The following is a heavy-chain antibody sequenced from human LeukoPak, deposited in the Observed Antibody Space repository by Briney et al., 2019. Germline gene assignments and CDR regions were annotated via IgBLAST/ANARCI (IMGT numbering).Heavy chain of an antibody. Sequence: PGGSLRLSCAASGFTFSSYAMSWVRQAPEKGLEWVSTISGSGGGTYYADSVKGRFTISRDDSKNTLYLQMNSLRAEDTAVYYCAKPKYQLDYYFDYWGQGTPVTVSS. V-gene: IGHV3-23*01. D-gene: IGHD2-2*01. CDR2: ISGSGGGT. J-gene: IGHJ4*02. CDR1: GFTFSSYA. CDR3: AKPKYQLDYYFDY.